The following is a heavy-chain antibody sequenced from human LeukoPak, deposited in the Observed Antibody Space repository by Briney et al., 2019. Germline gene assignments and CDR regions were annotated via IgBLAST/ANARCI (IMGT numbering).Heavy chain of an antibody. V-gene: IGHV5-51*01. D-gene: IGHD2-15*01. CDR1: GYRFTDYW. Sequence: GESLKISCKGSGYRFTDYWIGWVRQMPGKGLEWMGIIYPGDYDTRYSTSFQGQVTISVDKSISTAYLQWSSLTASDTAMYFCARPRVVAATTSHAAFDIWGQGTLVSVSS. J-gene: IGHJ3*02. CDR3: ARPRVVAATTSHAAFDI. CDR2: IYPGDYDT.